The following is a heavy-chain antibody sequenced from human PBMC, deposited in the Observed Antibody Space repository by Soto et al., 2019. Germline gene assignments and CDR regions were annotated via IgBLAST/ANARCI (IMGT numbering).Heavy chain of an antibody. CDR2: IRGRSCTT. CDR3: ARGRVAGVDN. D-gene: IGHD1-26*01. J-gene: IGHJ4*02. CDR1: GFSFNDKG. V-gene: IGHV3-74*01. Sequence: PGGSLRLSCTASGFSFNDKGMHWVRQAPGKGLVWVARIRGRSCTTDYADAVRGRFTISRDNSKNTLYLYLNSLTDEDTAGYYCARGRVAGVDNWGQGTLVTVSS.